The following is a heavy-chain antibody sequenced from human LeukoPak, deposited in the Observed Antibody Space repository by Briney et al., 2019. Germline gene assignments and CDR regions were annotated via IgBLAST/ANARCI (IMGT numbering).Heavy chain of an antibody. CDR3: ARGSHYYDSSGYYYWSYYYYGMDV. CDR2: MNPNSGNT. J-gene: IGHJ6*02. Sequence: ASVKVSCKASGYTFTSYDINWVRQATGQGLEWMGWMNPNSGNTGYAQKFQGRVTMTRNTSISTAYMELSSLRSEDTAVYYCARGSHYYDSSGYYYWSYYYYGMDVWGQGTTVTVSS. CDR1: GYTFTSYD. D-gene: IGHD3-22*01. V-gene: IGHV1-8*01.